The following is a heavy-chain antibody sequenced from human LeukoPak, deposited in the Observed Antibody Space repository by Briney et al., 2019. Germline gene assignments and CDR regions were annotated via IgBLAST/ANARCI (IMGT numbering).Heavy chain of an antibody. V-gene: IGHV4-59*01. CDR1: GGYISSYY. CDR2: VYYTGST. Sequence: SETLSLTCTVSGGYISSYYWSWIRQPPGEGLEWIGYVYYTGSTNYNPSLKSRVSISVDTSKNQFSLKLRSVSAADTAVYYCARDFSTYYDSSSFYGDSCFDYWGQGILVTVSS. CDR3: ARDFSTYYDSSSFYGDSCFDY. J-gene: IGHJ4*02. D-gene: IGHD3-22*01.